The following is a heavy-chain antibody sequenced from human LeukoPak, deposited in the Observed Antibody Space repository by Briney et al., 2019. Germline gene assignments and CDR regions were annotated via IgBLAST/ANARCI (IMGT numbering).Heavy chain of an antibody. CDR3: AKGGYDSSGYYYYPSDAFDI. D-gene: IGHD3-22*01. V-gene: IGHV3-30*02. J-gene: IGHJ3*02. CDR2: IRYDGSNK. Sequence: GRSLRLSCAASGLTFSSYGMHWVRQAPGKGLEWVAFIRYDGSNKYYADSVKGRFTISRDNSKNTLYLQMNSLRAEDTAVYYCAKGGYDSSGYYYYPSDAFDIWGQGTMVTVSS. CDR1: GLTFSSYG.